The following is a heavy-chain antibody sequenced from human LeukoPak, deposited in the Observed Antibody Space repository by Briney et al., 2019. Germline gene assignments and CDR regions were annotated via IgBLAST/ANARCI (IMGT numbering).Heavy chain of an antibody. J-gene: IGHJ4*02. CDR1: GGSISSGGFY. V-gene: IGHV4-30-2*03. D-gene: IGHD6-19*01. CDR2: IYYSGST. Sequence: SETLSLTCTVSGGSISSGGFYWSWIRQPPGKGLEWIGSIYYSGSTYYNPSLKSRVTISVDTSKNQFSLKLSSVTAADTAVYYCASRGWRYYFDYWGQGTLVTVSS. CDR3: ASRGWRYYFDY.